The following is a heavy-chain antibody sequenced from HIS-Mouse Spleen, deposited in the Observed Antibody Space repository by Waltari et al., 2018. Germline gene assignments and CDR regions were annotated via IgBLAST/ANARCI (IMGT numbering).Heavy chain of an antibody. D-gene: IGHD5-12*01. CDR2: ISYDGSNK. CDR1: GFTFRRYA. J-gene: IGHJ3*02. CDR3: ARDQGGYQMRPFDAFDI. V-gene: IGHV3-30-3*01. Sequence: QVQLVESGGDVVQPGRSLILSCAAFGFTFRRYAMPWVRRAPGKGLEWVAVISYDGSNKYYADSVKGRFTISRDNSKNTLYLQMNSLRAEDTAVYYCARDQGGYQMRPFDAFDIWGQGTMVTVSS.